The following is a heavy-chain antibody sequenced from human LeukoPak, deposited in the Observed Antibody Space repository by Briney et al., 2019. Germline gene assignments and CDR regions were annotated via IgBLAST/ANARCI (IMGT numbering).Heavy chain of an antibody. CDR2: ICYSGST. J-gene: IGHJ1*01. CDR3: ARRSHSWVGFQH. D-gene: IGHD2-15*01. CDR1: GGSISSYY. Sequence: SETLSLTCTVSGGSISSYYWSWIRQPPGKGLEWIGYICYSGSTNYNPSLKSRVTISVDTSKNQFSLKLSSVTAADTAVYYCARRSHSWVGFQHWGQGTLVTVSS. V-gene: IGHV4-59*08.